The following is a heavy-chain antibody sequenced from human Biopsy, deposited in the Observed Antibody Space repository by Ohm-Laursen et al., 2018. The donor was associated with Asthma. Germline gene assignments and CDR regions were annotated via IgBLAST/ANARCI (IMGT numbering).Heavy chain of an antibody. CDR1: GGTFSSYA. J-gene: IGHJ4*02. V-gene: IGHV1-69*13. Sequence: VKISCKASGGTFSSYAISWVRQAPGQGIEWMGGIIPIFGTANYAQKFQGRVTITADESTSTAYMELSSLRSEDTAVYYCARSSHINWGGYFDYWGQGTLVTVSS. D-gene: IGHD7-27*01. CDR3: ARSSHINWGGYFDY. CDR2: IIPIFGTA.